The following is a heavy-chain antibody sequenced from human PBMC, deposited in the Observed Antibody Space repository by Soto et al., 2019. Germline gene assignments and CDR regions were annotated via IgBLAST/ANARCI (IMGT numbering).Heavy chain of an antibody. D-gene: IGHD3-10*01. J-gene: IGHJ6*02. CDR1: GDTLSTHA. V-gene: IGHV1-69*06. Sequence: QVQLVQSGAEVKKPGSSVEVSCKASGDTLSTHAITWVRQAPGQGLEWMGGIIPILGTPNYAQKFQGRVTIIADKSTSTAYMELSSVRSDDTAVYYCARVGDYGMDVWGQGTTITVSS. CDR3: ARVGDYGMDV. CDR2: IIPILGTP.